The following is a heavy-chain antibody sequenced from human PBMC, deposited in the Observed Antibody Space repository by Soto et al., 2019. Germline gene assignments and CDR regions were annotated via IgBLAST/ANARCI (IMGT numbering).Heavy chain of an antibody. CDR1: GYTFTTYY. CDR3: ARLDIVGPSTVP. CDR2: INPTSGST. J-gene: IGHJ5*02. D-gene: IGHD1-26*01. Sequence: QVQLVQSGAEVKRPGASVNVSCKAFGYTFTTYYMHWARQAPGQGLEWMGMINPTSGSTTYAQNFQGRVTMTRDKSTRAVYMELNSLRSEDTAVYYCARLDIVGPSTVPWGQGTLVTVSS. V-gene: IGHV1-46*01.